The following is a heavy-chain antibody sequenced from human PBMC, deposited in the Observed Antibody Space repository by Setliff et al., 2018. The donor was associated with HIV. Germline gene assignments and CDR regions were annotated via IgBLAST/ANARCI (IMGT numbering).Heavy chain of an antibody. CDR1: GGSFTTYY. V-gene: IGHV4-4*09. Sequence: SETLSLTCTVSGGSFTTYYWSWLRQPPGKELEWIGYFYTSGSTNYNPSLKSRVTISIDTSKNQFSLKLNAVTAADTAVYYCARRPPLTTGREYYFDFWGQGTLVTGAS. J-gene: IGHJ4*02. CDR2: FYTSGST. D-gene: IGHD1-1*01. CDR3: ARRPPLTTGREYYFDF.